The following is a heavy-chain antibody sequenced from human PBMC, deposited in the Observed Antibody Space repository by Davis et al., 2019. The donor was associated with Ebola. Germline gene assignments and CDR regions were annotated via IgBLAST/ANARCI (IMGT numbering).Heavy chain of an antibody. CDR1: GFTFSSTW. Sequence: GESLKISCAASGFTFSSTWMHWVRQAPGKGLVWVSRIHSDGRSTIYTDSVKGRFTISRDNAKNTLYLQMNSLRAEDTAVYYCARDIGAAAGFNYGMDVWGQGTTVTVSS. V-gene: IGHV3-74*01. CDR3: ARDIGAAAGFNYGMDV. D-gene: IGHD6-13*01. J-gene: IGHJ6*02. CDR2: IHSDGRST.